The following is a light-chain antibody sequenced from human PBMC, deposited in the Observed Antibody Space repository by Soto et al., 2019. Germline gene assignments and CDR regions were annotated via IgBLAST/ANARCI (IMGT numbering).Light chain of an antibody. CDR3: QAWDSTYVV. V-gene: IGLV3-1*01. Sequence: SYELTQPPSVSVSPGQTASITCSGDELGDKYTYWYQQKPGRSPVLVIYQDTKRPSGIPERFSGSNSGNTATLTISGTQAMDEADYYCQAWDSTYVVFGGGTKLTVL. CDR2: QDT. CDR1: ELGDKY. J-gene: IGLJ2*01.